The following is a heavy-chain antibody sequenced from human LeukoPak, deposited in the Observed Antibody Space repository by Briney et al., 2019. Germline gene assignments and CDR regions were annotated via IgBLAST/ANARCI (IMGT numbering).Heavy chain of an antibody. V-gene: IGHV4-61*02. Sequence: SETLSLTCTVSGGSISSGSYYWSWIRQPAGKGLEWIGRIYTSGSTNYNPSLKSRVTISVDTSKNQFSLKLSSVTAADTAVYYCVRRRGYSYGYDAFDIWGQGTMVTVSS. D-gene: IGHD5-18*01. CDR1: GGSISSGSYY. J-gene: IGHJ3*02. CDR3: VRRRGYSYGYDAFDI. CDR2: IYTSGST.